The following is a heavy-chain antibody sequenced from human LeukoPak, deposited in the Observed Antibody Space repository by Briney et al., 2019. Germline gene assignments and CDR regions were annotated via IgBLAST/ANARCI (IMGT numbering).Heavy chain of an antibody. J-gene: IGHJ5*02. CDR1: GVTASSNY. Sequence: RGSLRLSSAASGVTASSNYVSWVPQGPGKGLEWVSVIYAASNTYYADSVKGRFTISRDNTKNTLYLQMSSLRAEDTAVYYCARAIQYRFDPWGQGTLVTVSS. D-gene: IGHD2/OR15-2a*01. CDR2: IYAASNT. V-gene: IGHV3-66*01. CDR3: ARAIQYRFDP.